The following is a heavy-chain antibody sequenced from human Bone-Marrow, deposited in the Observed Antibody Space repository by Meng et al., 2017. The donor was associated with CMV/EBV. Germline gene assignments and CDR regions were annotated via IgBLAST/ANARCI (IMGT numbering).Heavy chain of an antibody. J-gene: IGHJ5*02. D-gene: IGHD4-11*01. CDR2: LSASGVTT. CDR3: AKSPGYRNYLES. V-gene: IGHV3-23*04. CDR1: GFTFKNYA. Sequence: VQLVESGGGVVQPGRSLRLSCAASGFTFKNYAMTWVRQAPGKGLEWVSSLSASGVTTYYADSVKGRFTISRDSSKNTLYLQMSNLRAEDTALYYCAKSPGYRNYLESWGQGTLVTVSS.